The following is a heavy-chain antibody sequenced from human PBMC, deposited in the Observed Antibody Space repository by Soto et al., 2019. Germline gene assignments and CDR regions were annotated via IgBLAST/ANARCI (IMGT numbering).Heavy chain of an antibody. CDR2: IYTSGCT. V-gene: IGHV4-4*07. Sequence: PSETLSLTCTVAGGSISSYYWSWIRQPAGKGLEWIGRIYTSGCTNYNPSLKRRVTRSVDTSKNQFSLKLSSVTSADTVVYFCARVGAARKVYYYYGMDVWGQGTTVTVSS. CDR1: GGSISSYY. J-gene: IGHJ6*02. D-gene: IGHD6-13*01. CDR3: ARVGAARKVYYYYGMDV.